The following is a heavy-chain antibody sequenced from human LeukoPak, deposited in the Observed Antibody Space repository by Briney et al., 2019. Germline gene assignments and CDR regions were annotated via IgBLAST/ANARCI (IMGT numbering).Heavy chain of an antibody. V-gene: IGHV3-74*01. Sequence: GGSLRLSCAASGFTFSSSWMHWVRQAPGKGLVWVSLISSDGSSTSYADSVKGRFTISRDNAKNTLYLQMNSLRAEDTAVYYCARVSFGEFHGMDVWGQGTTVTVSS. J-gene: IGHJ6*02. D-gene: IGHD3-10*01. CDR1: GFTFSSSW. CDR3: ARVSFGEFHGMDV. CDR2: ISSDGSST.